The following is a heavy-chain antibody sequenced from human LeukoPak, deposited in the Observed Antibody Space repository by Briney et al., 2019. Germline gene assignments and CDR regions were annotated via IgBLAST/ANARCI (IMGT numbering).Heavy chain of an antibody. CDR3: ARARGESLLNPFDY. CDR2: IYYSGST. V-gene: IGHV4-61*01. Sequence: HSETLSLTCTVSGYSVSSGYYWGWIRQSPGKGLEWIGYIYYSGSTNYNPSLKSRVTISVDTSKNQFSLKLSSVTAADTAVYYCARARGESLLNPFDYWGQGTLVTVSS. D-gene: IGHD3-16*01. CDR1: GYSVSSGYY. J-gene: IGHJ4*02.